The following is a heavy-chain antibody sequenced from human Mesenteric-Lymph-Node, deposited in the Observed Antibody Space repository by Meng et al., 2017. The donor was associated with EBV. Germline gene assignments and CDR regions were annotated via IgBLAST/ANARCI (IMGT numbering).Heavy chain of an antibody. CDR2: IDYSGTT. J-gene: IGHJ4*02. V-gene: IGHV4-59*11. CDR1: SGSISSHY. CDR3: ARADSSYASGTYYFDY. Sequence: QVQLQESGPGLVKPSETLSLTCSVSSGSISSHYWSWIRQSAGKGLEWIGQIDYSGTTKYNPSLKSRVTLSVDTSKNQLSLRLTSVTAADTAVFYCARADSSYASGTYYFDYWGQGALVTVSS. D-gene: IGHD3-10*01.